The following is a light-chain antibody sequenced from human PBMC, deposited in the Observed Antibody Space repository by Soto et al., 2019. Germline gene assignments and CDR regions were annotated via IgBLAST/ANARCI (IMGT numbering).Light chain of an antibody. CDR2: AAS. Sequence: DIQMTQSPSSLSASVGDRVTITCRASQNILNYLNWYQQRPGKTPNLLVYAASNLRSGVPSRFSGSGSGTDFTLTISSLQPEDFGTYYCQQIHSTSSYTFGQGSRVDVK. CDR3: QQIHSTSSYT. V-gene: IGKV1-39*01. CDR1: QNILNY. J-gene: IGKJ2*01.